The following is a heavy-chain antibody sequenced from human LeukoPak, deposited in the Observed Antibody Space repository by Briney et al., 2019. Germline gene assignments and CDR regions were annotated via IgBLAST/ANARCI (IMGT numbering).Heavy chain of an antibody. Sequence: ASVKVSCKASGGTFSSYAISWVRQAPGQGLEWMGRIIPIFGIANYAQKFQGRVTITADKSTSTAYMALSSLRSEDTAVYYCARARKGPYAYYYYGMDVWGQGTTVTVSS. CDR2: IIPIFGIA. CDR1: GGTFSSYA. CDR3: ARARKGPYAYYYYGMDV. J-gene: IGHJ6*02. D-gene: IGHD1-14*01. V-gene: IGHV1-69*04.